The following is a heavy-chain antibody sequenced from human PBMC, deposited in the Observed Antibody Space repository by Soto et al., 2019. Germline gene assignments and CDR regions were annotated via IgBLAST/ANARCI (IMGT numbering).Heavy chain of an antibody. J-gene: IGHJ6*02. Sequence: QVQLVQSGAEVKKPGSSVKVSCKASGGTFSSYAISWVRQAPGQGLEWMGGIIPIFGTANYAHKYQGRVTITGYESTSTAYMKLRSLRTEDTAVDYWAIYRWNQRALSSLPYYYYGMDVWGQGTTVTVSS. CDR2: IIPIFGTA. CDR3: AIYRWNQRALSSLPYYYYGMDV. V-gene: IGHV1-69*01. CDR1: GGTFSSYA. D-gene: IGHD6-13*01.